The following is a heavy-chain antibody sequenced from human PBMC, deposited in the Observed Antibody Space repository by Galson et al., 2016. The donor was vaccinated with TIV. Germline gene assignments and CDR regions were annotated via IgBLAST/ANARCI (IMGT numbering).Heavy chain of an antibody. J-gene: IGHJ4*02. V-gene: IGHV5-51*01. CDR1: GYTFTNYW. Sequence: QSGAEVKEPEESLKISCKASGYTFTNYWIGWVRQMPGKGLEWMGIVYPDDSDTKYSPSFQGQVTISADRSINTAYLQWTSLTASDTAIYDCVRHKGGYNFGFILDNWGQGTLVTVSS. CDR3: VRHKGGYNFGFILDN. D-gene: IGHD5-18*01. CDR2: VYPDDSDT.